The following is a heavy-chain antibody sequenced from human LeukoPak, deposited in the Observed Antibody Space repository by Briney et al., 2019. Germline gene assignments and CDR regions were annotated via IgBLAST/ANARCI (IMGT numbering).Heavy chain of an antibody. D-gene: IGHD6-19*01. J-gene: IGHJ4*02. CDR2: IRYDGSNK. V-gene: IGHV3-30*02. CDR3: AKDGRIAVAGTLPDY. CDR1: GFTFSSYG. Sequence: GGSLRLSCAASGFTFSSYGMHWVRQAPGKGLEWVAFIRYDGSNKYYADSVKGRFTISRDNSKNTLYLQMNSLRAEDTAVYYCAKDGRIAVAGTLPDYWGQGTLVTVSS.